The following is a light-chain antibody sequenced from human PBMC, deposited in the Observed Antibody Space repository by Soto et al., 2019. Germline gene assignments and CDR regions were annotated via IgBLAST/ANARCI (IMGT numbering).Light chain of an antibody. CDR1: QSLLHSNGYNF. CDR2: LGS. V-gene: IGKV2-28*01. CDR3: MQGLQSPTT. Sequence: DIVMTQSPLSLPVTPGEPASISCRSSQSLLHSNGYNFLDWYLQKPGQSPQLLIYLGSSRSSGVPDRFSGSGSGADFTLKIDRVEAEDVGTYCCMQGLQSPTTFGQGTRLEIK. J-gene: IGKJ5*01.